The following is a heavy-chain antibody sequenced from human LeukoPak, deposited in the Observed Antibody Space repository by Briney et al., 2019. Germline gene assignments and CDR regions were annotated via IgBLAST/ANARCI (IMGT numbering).Heavy chain of an antibody. CDR1: GYRFFNYW. Sequence: GESLKISCKGSGYRFFNYWIGWVRPMPGKGLEWMGILYPGDSETRYSPSFQGQVTISVDKSLSTAFLQWSSLKASDTAIYYCARATGDDGYFDYWGQGTLVTVSS. CDR2: LYPGDSET. V-gene: IGHV5-51*01. CDR3: ARATGDDGYFDY. J-gene: IGHJ4*02.